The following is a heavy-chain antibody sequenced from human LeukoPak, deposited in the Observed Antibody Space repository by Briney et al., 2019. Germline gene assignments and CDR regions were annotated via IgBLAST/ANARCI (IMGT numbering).Heavy chain of an antibody. CDR2: IRYDGSNK. CDR1: GFTFSSYG. Sequence: PGGSLRLSCAASGFTFSSYGMHWVRQAPGKGLEWVAFIRYDGSNKYHADSVKGRFTISRDNAKNSLYLQMNSLRAEDTAVYYCARTKEMASISYFDSWGQGTLVTVSS. D-gene: IGHD5-24*01. CDR3: ARTKEMASISYFDS. V-gene: IGHV3-30*02. J-gene: IGHJ4*02.